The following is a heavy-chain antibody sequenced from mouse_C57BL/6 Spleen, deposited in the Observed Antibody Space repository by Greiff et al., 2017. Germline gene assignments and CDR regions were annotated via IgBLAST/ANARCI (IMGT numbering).Heavy chain of an antibody. D-gene: IGHD2-4*01. CDR3: ARFCYDYDAPFAY. V-gene: IGHV1-64*01. Sequence: QVQLQQPGAELVKPGASVKLSCKASGYTFTSYWMHWVKQRPGQGLEWIGMIHPNSGSTNYNEKFKSKATLTVDKSSSTAYMQLSSLTSEDSAVYYCARFCYDYDAPFAYWGQGTLVTVSA. J-gene: IGHJ3*01. CDR1: GYTFTSYW. CDR2: IHPNSGST.